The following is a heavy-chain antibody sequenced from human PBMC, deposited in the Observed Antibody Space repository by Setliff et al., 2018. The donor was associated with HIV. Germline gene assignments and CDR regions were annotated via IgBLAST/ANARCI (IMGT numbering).Heavy chain of an antibody. Sequence: PSETLSLTCTVSGSSISSNYYWAWIRQAPGKGLEWIGCIDASANTYYIPSLKSRATISIDTSKNQLSLKLRSVTAADTAVYYCARGLARRVWGQGTLVTVSS. CDR3: ARGLARRV. CDR2: IDASANT. J-gene: IGHJ4*02. V-gene: IGHV4-38-2*02. CDR1: GSSISSNYY. D-gene: IGHD5-12*01.